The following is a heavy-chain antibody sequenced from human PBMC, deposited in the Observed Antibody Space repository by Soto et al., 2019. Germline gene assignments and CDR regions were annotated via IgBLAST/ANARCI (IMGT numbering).Heavy chain of an antibody. CDR1: GFTFSSYG. J-gene: IGHJ4*02. CDR3: AREWSPPIAAAGVFDY. D-gene: IGHD6-13*01. V-gene: IGHV3-33*01. CDR2: IWYDGSNK. Sequence: QVQLVESGGGVVQPGRSLRLSCAASGFTFSSYGMHWVRQAPGKGLEWVAVIWYDGSNKYYADSVKGRFTISRDNSKNTLYLQMNSLRAEDTAVYYCAREWSPPIAAAGVFDYWGQGTLVTVSS.